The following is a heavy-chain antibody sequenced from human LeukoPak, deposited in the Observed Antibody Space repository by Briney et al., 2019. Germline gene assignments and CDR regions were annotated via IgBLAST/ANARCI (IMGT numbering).Heavy chain of an antibody. J-gene: IGHJ6*03. CDR2: ISGGGDTS. CDR1: GFTFNNYA. Sequence: GGSLRLSCAASGFTFNNYAMSWVRQAPGKGLEWVSSISGGGDTSYYADSVRGRFTISRDTSKNMLFLQMDSLRAEDTAIYYCAKNAGDGGYYYMDVWGKGTTVTVSS. D-gene: IGHD3-16*01. V-gene: IGHV3-23*01. CDR3: AKNAGDGGYYYMDV.